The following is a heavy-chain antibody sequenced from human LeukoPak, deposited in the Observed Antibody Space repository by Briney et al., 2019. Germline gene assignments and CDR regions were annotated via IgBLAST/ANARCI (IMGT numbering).Heavy chain of an antibody. Sequence: ASVKVSCKASGYTFTSYYMHWVRQALGQGLEWMGIINPSGGSTSYAQKFQGRVTMTRDTSTSTVYMELSSLRSEDTAVYYCARAGRSGSSGYYQFDYWGQGTLVTVSS. V-gene: IGHV1-46*01. J-gene: IGHJ4*02. CDR1: GYTFTSYY. CDR3: ARAGRSGSSGYYQFDY. CDR2: INPSGGST. D-gene: IGHD3-22*01.